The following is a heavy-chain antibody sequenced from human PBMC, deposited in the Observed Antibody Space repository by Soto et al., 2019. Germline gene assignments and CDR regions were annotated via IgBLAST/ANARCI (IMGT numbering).Heavy chain of an antibody. CDR1: GDSISGSY. V-gene: IGHV4-59*01. Sequence: QVQLQESGPGLVKPSETLSLTCRVSGDSISGSYWSWIRQSPGKGLESLGYVYYTGSTNYSPSLRSLVSISVDTSKNEFSLRLSSVTAADTAVYFCARSVAVPGAHIDYWGQGTQVTVSS. CDR2: VYYTGST. D-gene: IGHD6-19*01. J-gene: IGHJ4*02. CDR3: ARSVAVPGAHIDY.